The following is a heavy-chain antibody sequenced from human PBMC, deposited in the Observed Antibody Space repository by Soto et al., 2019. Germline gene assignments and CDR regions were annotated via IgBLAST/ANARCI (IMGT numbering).Heavy chain of an antibody. CDR2: IVPIFGA. V-gene: IGHV1-69*12. CDR3: ARGGSDYEGSGYYQGHV. Sequence: QVQLVQSGAEVKKPGSSVKVSCKSSGGTFSNYGFSWVRQAPGQGLECMGVIVPIFGAEHPQKFQDRVTITADEYTNTVFMELRGLRSEDTAVDYCARGGSDYEGSGYYQGHVWGQGTTVTVSS. CDR1: GGTFSNYG. D-gene: IGHD3-22*01. J-gene: IGHJ6*02.